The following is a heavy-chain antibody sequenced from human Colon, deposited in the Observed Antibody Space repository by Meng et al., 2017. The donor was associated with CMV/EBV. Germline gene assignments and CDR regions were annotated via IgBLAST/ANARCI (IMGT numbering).Heavy chain of an antibody. D-gene: IGHD2-2*01. CDR3: ARGIVVVPAAMGGYFDD. CDR2: ISGSGNYI. Sequence: EVQLVESGGGLVKPGGSLRRSCAASGFTFSSYSINWVRQAPGKGLEWVASISGSGNYIFYADAVQGRFTISRDNAKNSLYLEMNSLRADDTAVYYCARGIVVVPAAMGGYFDDWGQGTLVTVSS. CDR1: GFTFSSYS. V-gene: IGHV3-21*01. J-gene: IGHJ4*02.